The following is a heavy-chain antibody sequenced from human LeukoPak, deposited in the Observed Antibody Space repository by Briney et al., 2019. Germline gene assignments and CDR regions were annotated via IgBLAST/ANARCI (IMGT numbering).Heavy chain of an antibody. D-gene: IGHD3-9*01. J-gene: IGHJ4*02. CDR3: ARGSRYYDILTGYTGVYYFDY. CDR2: IYYSGST. V-gene: IGHV4-59*12. CDR1: GGSISSYY. Sequence: DPSETLSLTCTVAGGSISSYYWSWIRQPPGKGLEWIGSIYYSGSTYYNPSLKSRVIISVDTSKNQFSLKLSSVTAADTAVYYCARGSRYYDILTGYTGVYYFDYWGQGTLVTVSS.